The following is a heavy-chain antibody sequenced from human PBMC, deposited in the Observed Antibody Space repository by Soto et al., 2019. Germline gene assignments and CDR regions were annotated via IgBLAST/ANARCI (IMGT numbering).Heavy chain of an antibody. Sequence: QITLRESGPSLVKPTETLTLTCTFSGFSLTTTGVGVGWIRQPPGKALEWLAVVFWDGGERYSPSLKSRVTITNDTSKDHVVLTMTNMDPADTATYYCTQVYGSGSWGWYFHSWGQGTLVTVSS. J-gene: IGHJ4*02. CDR1: GFSLTTTGVG. CDR2: VFWDGGE. CDR3: TQVYGSGSWGWYFHS. V-gene: IGHV2-5*02. D-gene: IGHD1-26*01.